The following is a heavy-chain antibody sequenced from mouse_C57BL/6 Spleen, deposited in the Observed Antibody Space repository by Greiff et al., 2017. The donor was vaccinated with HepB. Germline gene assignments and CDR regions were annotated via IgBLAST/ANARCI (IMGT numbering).Heavy chain of an antibody. J-gene: IGHJ4*01. V-gene: IGHV5-17*01. CDR3: ARGGYYEAMDY. D-gene: IGHD2-4*01. CDR1: GFTFSDYG. Sequence: EVQVVESGGGLVKPGGSLKLSCAASGFTFSDYGMHWVRQAPEKGLEWVAYISSGSSTIYYADTVKGRFTISRDNAKNTLFLQMTSLRSEDTAMYYCARGGYYEAMDYWGQGTSVTVSS. CDR2: ISSGSSTI.